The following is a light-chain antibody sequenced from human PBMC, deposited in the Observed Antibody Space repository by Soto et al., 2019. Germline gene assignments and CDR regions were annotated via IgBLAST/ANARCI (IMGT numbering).Light chain of an antibody. V-gene: IGKV3-11*01. CDR2: DAF. CDR1: QSVSNS. CDR3: QQRSNWPPEYT. Sequence: EIVLTQSPATLSLSPGERATLSCRASQSVSNSLAWYQQKPGQAPRLLIYDAFTRATGIPARFSGGGAGTAFTLTISSLEPEDFALYYCQQRSNWPPEYTFGQGTKLEI. J-gene: IGKJ2*01.